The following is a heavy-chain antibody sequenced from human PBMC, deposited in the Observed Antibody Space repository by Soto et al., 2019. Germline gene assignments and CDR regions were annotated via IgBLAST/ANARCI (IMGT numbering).Heavy chain of an antibody. D-gene: IGHD3-22*01. CDR3: AALSGTNNYDYY. CDR2: ISYDGNHK. Sequence: GGSLRLSCAASGFTFSRSAMHWVRQAPGKGLEWLAVISYDGNHKYYGDSVEGRFSISRDNSKNTLSLQMISLRAEDTGLYYCAALSGTNNYDYYWGQGTLVTVSS. V-gene: IGHV3-30*03. CDR1: GFTFSRSA. J-gene: IGHJ4*02.